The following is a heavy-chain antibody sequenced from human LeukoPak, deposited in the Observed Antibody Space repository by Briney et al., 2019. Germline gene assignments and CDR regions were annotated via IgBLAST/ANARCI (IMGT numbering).Heavy chain of an antibody. CDR3: ARDYGGKGWFDP. V-gene: IGHV4-30-2*01. CDR2: IYHSGST. Sequence: PSQTLSLTCAVSGGSISSGGYSWSWIRQPPGKGLEWIGYIYHSGSTYYNPSLKSRVTISVDRSKNQFSLKLSSVTAADTAVYYCARDYGGKGWFDPWGRGTLVTVSS. CDR1: GGSISSGGYS. J-gene: IGHJ5*02. D-gene: IGHD4-23*01.